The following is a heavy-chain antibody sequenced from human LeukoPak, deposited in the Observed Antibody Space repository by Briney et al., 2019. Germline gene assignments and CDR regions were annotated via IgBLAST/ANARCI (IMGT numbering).Heavy chain of an antibody. V-gene: IGHV3-7*01. D-gene: IGHD5-18*01. CDR2: IKQDGSEK. J-gene: IGHJ4*02. CDR1: GVTFSRHV. Sequence: GGSLRLSCAASGVTFSRHVMHWVRQAPGKGLEWVANIKQDGSEKYYVDSVKGRFTISRDNAKNSLYLQMNSLRAEDTAVYYCAREAPDTAMEPYYFDYWGQGTLVTVSS. CDR3: AREAPDTAMEPYYFDY.